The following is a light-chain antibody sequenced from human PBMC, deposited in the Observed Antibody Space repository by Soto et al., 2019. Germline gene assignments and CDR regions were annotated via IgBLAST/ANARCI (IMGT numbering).Light chain of an antibody. Sequence: DIQMTQSPSTLSASVGDRVTITCRASQSISSWLAWYQQKPGRAPKLLIYDSSSLESGVQSRFSGSGSGTEFRLTIRTMQPDDFATYYCKQYDSFSVTFGQGTRLEIK. CDR1: QSISSW. J-gene: IGKJ5*01. CDR2: DSS. CDR3: KQYDSFSVT. V-gene: IGKV1-5*01.